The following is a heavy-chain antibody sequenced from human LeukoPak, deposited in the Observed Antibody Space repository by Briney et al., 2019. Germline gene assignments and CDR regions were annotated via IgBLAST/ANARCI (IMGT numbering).Heavy chain of an antibody. D-gene: IGHD5-18*01. CDR1: GYTLTELS. V-gene: IGHV1-24*01. CDR2: FDPEDGET. CDR3: ATVLTQLSYYYGMDV. J-gene: IGHJ6*02. Sequence: GASVKVSCKVSGYTLTELSMHWVRQAPGKGLEWMGGFDPEDGETIYAQKFQGRVTMTEDTSTNTAYMELSSLRSEDTAVYYCATVLTQLSYYYGMDVWGQGTTVTVSS.